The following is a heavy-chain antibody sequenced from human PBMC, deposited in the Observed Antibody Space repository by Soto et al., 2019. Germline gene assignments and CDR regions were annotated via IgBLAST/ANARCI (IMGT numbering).Heavy chain of an antibody. J-gene: IGHJ5*02. CDR2: ISAYNGNT. D-gene: IGHD3-9*01. CDR1: GYTFTSYG. CDR3: ARLYDILTGYYPVNNFRFDP. V-gene: IGHV1-18*01. Sequence: ASVKVSCKASGYTFTSYGISWVRQAPGQGLEWMGWISAYNGNTNYAQKLQGRVTMTTDTSTSTAYMELRSLRSDDTAVYYCARLYDILTGYYPVNNFRFDPWGQGTLVTVSS.